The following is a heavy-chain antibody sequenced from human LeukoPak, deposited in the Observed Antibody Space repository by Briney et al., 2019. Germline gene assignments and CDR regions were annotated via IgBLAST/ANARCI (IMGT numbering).Heavy chain of an antibody. Sequence: SVKVSCKASGFTFTSSAMQWVRQARGQRFEWIGWIVVGSGNTNYAQKFQERVTITRDMSTSTAYMELSSLRSEDTAVYYCAAKDDFWSGQHDAFDIWGQGTMVTVSS. D-gene: IGHD3-3*01. CDR2: IVVGSGNT. CDR3: AAKDDFWSGQHDAFDI. J-gene: IGHJ3*02. CDR1: GFTFTSSA. V-gene: IGHV1-58*02.